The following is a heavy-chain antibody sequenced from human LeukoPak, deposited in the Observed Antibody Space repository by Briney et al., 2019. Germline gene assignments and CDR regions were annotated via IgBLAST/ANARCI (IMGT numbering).Heavy chain of an antibody. J-gene: IGHJ4*02. CDR2: INSDGTTT. D-gene: IGHD6-6*01. V-gene: IGHV3-74*01. CDR1: GFTFSNYW. CDR3: ARDYSSWFDY. Sequence: PGGSLRLSCAASGFTFSNYWIHWVRQAPRKGLVWVSIINSDGTTTNYADSVKGRFTISRDNAKNTLYLQLNSLRPEDTAVYYCARDYSSWFDYWGQGTLVTVSS.